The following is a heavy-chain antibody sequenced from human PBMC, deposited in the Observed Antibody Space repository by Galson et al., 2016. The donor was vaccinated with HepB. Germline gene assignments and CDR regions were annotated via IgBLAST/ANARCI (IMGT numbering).Heavy chain of an antibody. CDR3: ARDGYNDYHQFGMDV. Sequence: SLRLSCAASGFTFSSYAMSWVRQAPGKGLECVSGISGSGGYTNYADSVKGRFTISRDNSKNTLYLQMNSLTGEDTAVYYCARDGYNDYHQFGMDVWGQGTTVSVSS. V-gene: IGHV3-23*01. CDR1: GFTFSSYA. J-gene: IGHJ6*02. D-gene: IGHD5-24*01. CDR2: ISGSGGYT.